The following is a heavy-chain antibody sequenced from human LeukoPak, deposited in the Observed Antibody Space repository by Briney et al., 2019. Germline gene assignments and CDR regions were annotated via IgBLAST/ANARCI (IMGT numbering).Heavy chain of an antibody. V-gene: IGHV1-18*01. J-gene: IGHJ4*02. CDR3: ARSYSHYYDSSGYS. D-gene: IGHD3-22*01. CDR1: GYTFTSYG. Sequence: ASVKVSCKASGYTFTSYGISWVRQAPGQGLEWMGWISAYNGNTNYAQKLQGRVTMTTDKSTSTAYMELSSLRSEDTAVYYCARSYSHYYDSSGYSWGQGTLVTVSS. CDR2: ISAYNGNT.